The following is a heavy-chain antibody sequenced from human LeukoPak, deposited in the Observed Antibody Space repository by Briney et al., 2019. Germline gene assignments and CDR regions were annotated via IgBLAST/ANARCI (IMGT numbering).Heavy chain of an antibody. Sequence: SETLSLTCTVSSGSMSSSSYYWGWIRQPPGKGLEWIGTIYYSGSTNYNPSLRSRVTISIDTSKKQYSLKQASVTAADTAVYYCARHFIGYYDSSGYVQHWGQGTLATVSS. D-gene: IGHD3-22*01. CDR2: IYYSGST. CDR1: SGSMSSSSYY. V-gene: IGHV4-39*01. J-gene: IGHJ1*01. CDR3: ARHFIGYYDSSGYVQH.